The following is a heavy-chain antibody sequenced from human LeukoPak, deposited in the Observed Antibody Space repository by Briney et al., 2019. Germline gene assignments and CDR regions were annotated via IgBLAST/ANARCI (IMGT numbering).Heavy chain of an antibody. CDR3: ARAPRSRLTPNWFDP. J-gene: IGHJ5*02. D-gene: IGHD4-23*01. Sequence: SETLSLTCTVSGGSISSYYWSWIRQPPGKGLEWIGYIYYSGSTNCNPSLKSRVTISVDTSKNQFSLKLSSVIAADTAVYYCARAPRSRLTPNWFDPWGQGTLVTVSS. CDR2: IYYSGST. V-gene: IGHV4-59*01. CDR1: GGSISSYY.